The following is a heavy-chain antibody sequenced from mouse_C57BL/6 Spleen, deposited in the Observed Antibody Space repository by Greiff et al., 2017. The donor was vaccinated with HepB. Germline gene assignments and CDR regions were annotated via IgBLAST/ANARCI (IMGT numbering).Heavy chain of an antibody. V-gene: IGHV3-6*01. D-gene: IGHD1-1*01. CDR3: ARDAHYYGSSHWYFDV. J-gene: IGHJ1*03. CDR2: ISYDGSN. Sequence: EVKLQESGPGLVKPSQSLSLTCSVTGYSITSGYYWNWIRQFPGNKLEWMGYISYDGSNNYNPSLKNRISITRDTSKNQFVLKLNSVTTEDTATYYCARDAHYYGSSHWYFDVWGTGTTVTVSS. CDR1: GYSITSGYY.